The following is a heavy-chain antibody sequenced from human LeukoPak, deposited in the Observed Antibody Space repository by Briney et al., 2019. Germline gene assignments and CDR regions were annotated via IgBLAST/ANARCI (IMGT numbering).Heavy chain of an antibody. Sequence: GGSLRLSCAASGFTFSNYAMGWVRQAPGRGLEWVSGISASGGNTYYASSVKGRFTISRDNSKNTLYLQMNSLRAEDTAVYYCAKDQVDIVVVPAAIVDYYYGMDVWGQGTTVTVSS. CDR1: GFTFSNYA. CDR2: ISASGGNT. V-gene: IGHV3-23*01. D-gene: IGHD2-2*02. J-gene: IGHJ6*02. CDR3: AKDQVDIVVVPAAIVDYYYGMDV.